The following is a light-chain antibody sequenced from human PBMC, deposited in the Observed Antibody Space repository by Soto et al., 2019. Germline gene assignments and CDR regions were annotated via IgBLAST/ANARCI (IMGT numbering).Light chain of an antibody. V-gene: IGKV2-30*02. Sequence: DVVMTQSPLSLPVTLGQPASISCTSSQTLTHSDGNIYLSWFQQRPGQSPRRLIYKVSNRDSGVPERFSGSGSGTDFTLKISRVEAADVGVYYCMQAPHRPYTFGQGTKLEI. CDR2: KVS. J-gene: IGKJ2*01. CDR1: QTLTHSDGNIY. CDR3: MQAPHRPYT.